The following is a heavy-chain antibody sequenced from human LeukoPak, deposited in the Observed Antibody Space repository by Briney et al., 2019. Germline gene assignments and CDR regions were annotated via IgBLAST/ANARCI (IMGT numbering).Heavy chain of an antibody. CDR2: IYPGDSDT. CDR1: GYSFTTSW. CDR3: ARLGSRHCYNWGEG. Sequence: GESLKIYCNGSGYSFTTSWIGWVRQMPGKGLEWMGIIYPGDSDTSYSPSFQGQVTISVDKSISPPYLQWTGLKAPDTATYYCARLGSRHCYNWGEGWGHGILVSVCS. J-gene: IGHJ4*01. D-gene: IGHD5-24*01. V-gene: IGHV5-51*01.